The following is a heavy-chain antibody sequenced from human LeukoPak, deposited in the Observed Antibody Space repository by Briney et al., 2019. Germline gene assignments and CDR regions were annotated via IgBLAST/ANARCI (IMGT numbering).Heavy chain of an antibody. V-gene: IGHV1-18*01. Sequence: ASVKVSCKASGYTFTSCGISWVRQAPGQGLEWMGWISAYNGNTNYAQKLQGRVTMTTDTSTSTAYMELRSLRSDDTAVYYCARDEYYDYVWGSLDFDYWGQGTLVTVSS. D-gene: IGHD3-16*01. CDR1: GYTFTSCG. J-gene: IGHJ4*02. CDR2: ISAYNGNT. CDR3: ARDEYYDYVWGSLDFDY.